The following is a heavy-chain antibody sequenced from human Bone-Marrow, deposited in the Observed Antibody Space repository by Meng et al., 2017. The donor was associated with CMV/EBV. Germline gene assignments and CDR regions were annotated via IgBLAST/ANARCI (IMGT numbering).Heavy chain of an antibody. CDR3: AREVQDDAFDI. V-gene: IGHV3-74*01. Sequence: SCAASGFTFSRYWMHWVRQAPGKGLVWVSHINSDGSSTSYADSVKGRFTISRDNAKNTLYLQMNSLRAEDTAVYYCAREVQDDAFDIWGQGTMVTVSS. D-gene: IGHD1-1*01. CDR1: GFTFSRYW. CDR2: INSDGSST. J-gene: IGHJ3*02.